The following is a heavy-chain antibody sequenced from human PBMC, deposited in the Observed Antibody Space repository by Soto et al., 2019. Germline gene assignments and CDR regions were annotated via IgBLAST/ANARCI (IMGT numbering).Heavy chain of an antibody. Sequence: PSETLSLTCTVSGGSISSYYWSWIRQPPGKGLEWIGYIYYSGSTNYNPSLKSRVTISVDTSKNQFSLKLSSVTAADTAVYYCARERVGDFLSGYFSVGDYYYYMDVWGKGTTVTVSS. CDR2: IYYSGST. CDR3: ARERVGDFLSGYFSVGDYYYYMDV. CDR1: GGSISSYY. V-gene: IGHV4-59*01. J-gene: IGHJ6*03. D-gene: IGHD3-3*01.